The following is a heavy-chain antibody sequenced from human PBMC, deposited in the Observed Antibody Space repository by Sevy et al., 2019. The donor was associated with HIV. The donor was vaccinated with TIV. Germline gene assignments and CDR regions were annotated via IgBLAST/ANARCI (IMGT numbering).Heavy chain of an antibody. CDR1: GFTFSSYA. Sequence: GGSLRLSCAASGFTFSSYAMHWVRQAPGKGLEWVAVISYDGTNKYYADSVKGRFTISRDNSKKILYVQMNSLRGEDTAVYYCARDQHDYAGNVRTGWFDPWGQGTLVTVSS. CDR3: ARDQHDYAGNVRTGWFDP. J-gene: IGHJ5*02. V-gene: IGHV3-30-3*01. D-gene: IGHD4-17*01. CDR2: ISYDGTNK.